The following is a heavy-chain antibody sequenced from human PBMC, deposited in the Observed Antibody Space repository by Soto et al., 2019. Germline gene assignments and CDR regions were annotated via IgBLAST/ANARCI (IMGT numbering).Heavy chain of an antibody. Sequence: ASVKVSCKASGGTFSSYAISWVLQAPGQGLEWMGGIIPIIGPANSAQKFQGRVTITTYESTNTAYMELSSLRSDDTAVYYCARASGIGVGTPSYWAQGTLVPVSS. V-gene: IGHV1-69*05. CDR2: IIPIIGPA. J-gene: IGHJ4*02. CDR1: GGTFSSYA. CDR3: ARASGIGVGTPSY. D-gene: IGHD3-22*01.